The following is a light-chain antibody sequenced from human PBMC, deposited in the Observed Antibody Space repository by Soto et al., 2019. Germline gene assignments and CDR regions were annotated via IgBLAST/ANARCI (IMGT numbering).Light chain of an antibody. V-gene: IGLV1-51*01. CDR3: GAWDDSLSVYV. CDR1: SSNVGRNS. CDR2: DTD. Sequence: QSALTQPPSVSAAPGQEVTISCSGSSSNVGRNSISWYQQLPGTAPKLLIYDTDKRPSGIPARFSGSKSGASATLGITGLQTGDEADYYCGAWDDSLSVYVFGSGTKLTVL. J-gene: IGLJ1*01.